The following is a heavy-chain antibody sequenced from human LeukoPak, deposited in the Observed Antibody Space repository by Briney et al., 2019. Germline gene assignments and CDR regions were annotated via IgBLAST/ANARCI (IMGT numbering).Heavy chain of an antibody. Sequence: GASVKVSCKASGYTFTSYYMHWVRQAPGQGLEWMGIINPSGGSTSYAQKFQGRVTMTRDTSTRTVYMELSSLRSEDTAVYYCARDRSHYYDSSGYYYTPDAFDIWGRGTMVTVSA. CDR2: INPSGGST. CDR1: GYTFTSYY. CDR3: ARDRSHYYDSSGYYYTPDAFDI. D-gene: IGHD3-22*01. V-gene: IGHV1-46*01. J-gene: IGHJ3*02.